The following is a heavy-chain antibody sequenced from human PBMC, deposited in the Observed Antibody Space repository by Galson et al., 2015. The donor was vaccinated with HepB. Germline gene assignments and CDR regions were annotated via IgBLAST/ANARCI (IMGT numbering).Heavy chain of an antibody. Sequence: SLRLSCAASGFTFSSYGIHWVRQAPGKGLKWVAVKSYDGSNKYFADSVKGRFTISRDNSKNTLYLQMNSLRAEDTAVYYCAKDVLLLSSGWSYYFDYWGQGTLVTVSS. CDR1: GFTFSSYG. V-gene: IGHV3-30*18. D-gene: IGHD6-19*01. CDR2: KSYDGSNK. J-gene: IGHJ4*02. CDR3: AKDVLLLSSGWSYYFDY.